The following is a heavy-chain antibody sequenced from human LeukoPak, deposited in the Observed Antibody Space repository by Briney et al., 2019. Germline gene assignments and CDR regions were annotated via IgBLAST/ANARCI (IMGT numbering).Heavy chain of an antibody. CDR1: GGSFSGYY. CDR3: ARGFGYSYGTHFDY. Sequence: SETLSLTCAVYGGSFSGYYWSWIRQPPGKGLEWIGEINHSGSTNYNPSLKSRVTISVDTSKNQFSLKLGSVTAADTAVYYCARGFGYSYGTHFDYWGQGTLVTVSS. D-gene: IGHD5-18*01. CDR2: INHSGST. V-gene: IGHV4-34*01. J-gene: IGHJ4*02.